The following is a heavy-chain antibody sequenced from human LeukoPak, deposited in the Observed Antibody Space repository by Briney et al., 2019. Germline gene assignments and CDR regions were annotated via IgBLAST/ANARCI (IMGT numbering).Heavy chain of an antibody. CDR2: IYYSGST. D-gene: IGHD3-10*01. V-gene: IGHV4-59*01. Sequence: SETLSLTCTVSGGSISSYYWSWIRQPPGKGLGWIGYIYYSGSTNYNPSLKSRVTISVDTSKNQFSLKLSSVTAADTAVYYCARESGYYYGMDVWGQGTTVTVSS. CDR3: ARESGYYYGMDV. CDR1: GGSISSYY. J-gene: IGHJ6*02.